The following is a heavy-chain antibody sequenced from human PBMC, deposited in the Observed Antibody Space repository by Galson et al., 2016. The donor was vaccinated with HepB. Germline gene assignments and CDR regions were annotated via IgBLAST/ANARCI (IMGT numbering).Heavy chain of an antibody. Sequence: SLRLSCAASGFTFSNYAMHWVRQAPGKGLEWVANTNQDGSEKYYVDSVKGRFIISRDNAKNSLYLQMNSLRTEDTAVYYCARGRKYYDFWSGYYLNYYGLDTWGQGTAVTVSS. CDR2: TNQDGSEK. CDR1: GFTFSNYA. V-gene: IGHV3-7*04. CDR3: ARGRKYYDFWSGYYLNYYGLDT. J-gene: IGHJ6*02. D-gene: IGHD3-3*01.